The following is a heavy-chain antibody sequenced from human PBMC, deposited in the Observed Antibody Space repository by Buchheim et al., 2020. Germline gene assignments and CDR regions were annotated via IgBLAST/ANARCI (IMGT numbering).Heavy chain of an antibody. J-gene: IGHJ4*02. CDR3: ARRSSGWYYDY. Sequence: QLQLQESGPGLVKPSETLSLTCTVSGGSISSSSYYWGWIRQPPGKGLEWIGTIYSSGSTYYNPSLKSRVSISVNTSKNQIFLKLSSVTAADTAVYYCARRSSGWYYDYWGQGTL. V-gene: IGHV4-39*01. CDR2: IYSSGST. D-gene: IGHD6-25*01. CDR1: GGSISSSSYY.